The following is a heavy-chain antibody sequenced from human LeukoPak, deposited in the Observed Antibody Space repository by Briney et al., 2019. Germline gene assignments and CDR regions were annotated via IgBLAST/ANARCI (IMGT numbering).Heavy chain of an antibody. V-gene: IGHV3-23*01. CDR3: AKYCGGDCRHWSLSL. J-gene: IGHJ2*01. CDR1: GFTFSSYA. Sequence: GGSLRLSCAPSGFTFSSYAMSWVRQAPGKGLEWVSVISGSGDSTYYGDSVKGRFTISRDNSKNTMYLQMNSLRAEDTAVYYCAKYCGGDCRHWSLSLWGRGTLVTVSS. CDR2: ISGSGDST. D-gene: IGHD2-21*02.